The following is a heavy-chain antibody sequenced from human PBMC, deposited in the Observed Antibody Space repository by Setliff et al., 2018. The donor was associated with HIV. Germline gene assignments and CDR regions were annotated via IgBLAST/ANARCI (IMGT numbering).Heavy chain of an antibody. J-gene: IGHJ6*03. Sequence: GGSLRLSCAASGFTFSSYAMNWVRQAPGKGLEWVSYMTASGSNIYYADSVKGRFTISRDNAKDSLYLQMNNLRAEDTAVYYCARDATRGGDMDVWGKGITVTVSS. CDR2: MTASGSNI. V-gene: IGHV3-48*03. CDR3: ARDATRGGDMDV. CDR1: GFTFSSYA. D-gene: IGHD2-15*01.